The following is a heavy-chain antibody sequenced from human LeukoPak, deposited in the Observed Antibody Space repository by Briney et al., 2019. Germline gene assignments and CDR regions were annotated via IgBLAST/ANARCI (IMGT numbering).Heavy chain of an antibody. D-gene: IGHD3-9*01. CDR1: GFTFSSYW. V-gene: IGHV3-7*03. CDR2: IKTDGSEK. Sequence: GGSLRLSCEASGFTFSSYWMSWVRQAPGKRLEWVANIKTDGSEKYYVDSVKGRFTISRDNAKNSLYLQMNSLRAEDTAVYYCARDYTGYFPWGQGTLVIVSS. CDR3: ARDYTGYFP. J-gene: IGHJ5*02.